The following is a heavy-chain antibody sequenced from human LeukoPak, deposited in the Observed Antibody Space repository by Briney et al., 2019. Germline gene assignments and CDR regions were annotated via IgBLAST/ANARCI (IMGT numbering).Heavy chain of an antibody. CDR1: GGSISNSY. J-gene: IGHJ4*02. D-gene: IGHD6-19*01. CDR2: IYTSGST. Sequence: SETLSLTCTVSGGSISNSYWSWIRQPAGKGLEWIARIYTSGSTNYNPSLKSRVTMSVDTSKNQFSLNLSSVTAADTAVYYCARPRSTSGWDGDFDYWGQGTLVTVSS. CDR3: ARPRSTSGWDGDFDY. V-gene: IGHV4-4*07.